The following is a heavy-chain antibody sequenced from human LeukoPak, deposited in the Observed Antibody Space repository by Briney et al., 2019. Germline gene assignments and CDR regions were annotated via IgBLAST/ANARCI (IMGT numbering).Heavy chain of an antibody. V-gene: IGHV4-39*01. Sequence: PSVTLSLTCTVSGGSISNSTYYWGGVRQPPGKGLEWIGSIFYRGSTYYTPSLKSRVTISVDTSKNQFSLKLTSVTAADTAMYFCARNWVADSFDFWGQGTMVTVSS. J-gene: IGHJ3*01. CDR3: ARNWVADSFDF. CDR1: GGSISNSTYY. D-gene: IGHD2-15*01. CDR2: IFYRGST.